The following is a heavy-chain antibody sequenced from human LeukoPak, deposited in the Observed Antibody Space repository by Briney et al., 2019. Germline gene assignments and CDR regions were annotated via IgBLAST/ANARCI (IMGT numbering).Heavy chain of an antibody. CDR2: ITYDGDTR. Sequence: GGSLRLSCAASGFTFSSCGMHWVRQAPGKGLEWVAVITYDGDTRYFEDSAKGRFTISRDTSKSTLYLQMNSLGAEDTAVYYCVKEQGSGSYRTADYWGQGTLVTVSS. CDR3: VKEQGSGSYRTADY. J-gene: IGHJ4*02. CDR1: GFTFSSCG. D-gene: IGHD3-10*01. V-gene: IGHV3-30*18.